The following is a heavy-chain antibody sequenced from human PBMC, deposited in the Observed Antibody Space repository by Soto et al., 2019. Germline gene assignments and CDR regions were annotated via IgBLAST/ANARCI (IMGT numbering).Heavy chain of an antibody. CDR3: ARGGGSSWFYWFDP. J-gene: IGHJ5*02. Sequence: GASVNVCWKASGYGLTSCDINWAPQATGQGLEWMGWMNPNSGNTGYAQKFQGRVTMTRNTSISTAYMELSSLRSEDTAVYYCARGGGSSWFYWFDPWGQGTLVTVSS. V-gene: IGHV1-8*01. D-gene: IGHD6-13*01. CDR1: GYGLTSCD. CDR2: MNPNSGNT.